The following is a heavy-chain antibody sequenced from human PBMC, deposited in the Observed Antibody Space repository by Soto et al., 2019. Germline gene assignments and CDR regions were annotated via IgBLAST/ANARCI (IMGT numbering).Heavy chain of an antibody. CDR3: AKPHSVSSKDYYYGMDV. CDR1: GFTCSSYA. Sequence: GGSLRLSCAASGFTCSSYAMSWVRQAPGKGLEWVSAISGSGGSTYYADSVKGRFTISRDNSKNTLYLQMNSLRAEDTAVYYCAKPHSVSSKDYYYGMDVWGQGTTVTVSS. J-gene: IGHJ6*02. D-gene: IGHD2-8*01. V-gene: IGHV3-23*01. CDR2: ISGSGGST.